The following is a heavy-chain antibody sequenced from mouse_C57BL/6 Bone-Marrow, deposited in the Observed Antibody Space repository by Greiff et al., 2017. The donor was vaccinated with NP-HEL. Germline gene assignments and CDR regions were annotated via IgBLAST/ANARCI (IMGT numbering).Heavy chain of an antibody. J-gene: IGHJ3*01. D-gene: IGHD1-1*01. CDR2: SRNKANGYTT. CDR3: ARCLDYYGSSQFAY. Sequence: EVQRVESGGGLVQPGGSLSLSCAASGFTFTDYYMSCVRQPPGMALEWLGFSRNKANGYTTEYSASVKGRFTISRDNSESILYLQMNALRAEDSATYYSARCLDYYGSSQFAYWGKGTLVTVSA. CDR1: GFTFTDYY. V-gene: IGHV7-3*01.